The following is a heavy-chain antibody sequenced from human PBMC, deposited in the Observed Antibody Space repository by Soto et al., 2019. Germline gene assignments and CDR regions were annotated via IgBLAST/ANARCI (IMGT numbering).Heavy chain of an antibody. CDR3: ARGVGSSPPQY. CDR2: IYASGSP. CDR1: GCSISVYY. D-gene: IGHD1-26*01. V-gene: IGHV4-59*01. J-gene: IGHJ4*02. Sequence: XETLSLTFTISGCSISVYYWSWIRQTAGQGLEWIGYIYASGSPYYNPSLRSRVTISADTSKNQISLKLTSPTAADTAVYYCARGVGSSPPQYWGRGTLVTVSS.